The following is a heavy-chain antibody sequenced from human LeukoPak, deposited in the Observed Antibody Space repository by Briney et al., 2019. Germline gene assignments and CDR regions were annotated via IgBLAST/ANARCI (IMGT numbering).Heavy chain of an antibody. J-gene: IGHJ6*02. V-gene: IGHV3-33*01. Sequence: GGSLRLSCAASGFTFSSYGMHWVRQAPGKGLEWVAVIWYDGSKKYYADSVKGRFTISRDNSKNTLYLQMNSLRAEDTAVYYCARDQKRYFDWFRPDILYYYGMDVWGQGTTVTVSS. CDR1: GFTFSSYG. CDR3: ARDQKRYFDWFRPDILYYYGMDV. D-gene: IGHD3-9*01. CDR2: IWYDGSKK.